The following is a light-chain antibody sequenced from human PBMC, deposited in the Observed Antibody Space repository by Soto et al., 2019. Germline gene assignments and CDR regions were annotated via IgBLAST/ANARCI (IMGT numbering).Light chain of an antibody. CDR2: EVS. CDR1: SSDVGGYNY. V-gene: IGLV2-14*01. J-gene: IGLJ1*01. Sequence: QSAPTQPATLSGSPGQTLTICCTGTSSDVGGYNYVSWYQQHPGKAPKLMIYEVSNRPSGVSNRFSGSKSGNTASLTISGLQAEDEADYYCSSYTSSNTLVVFGTGTKVTVL. CDR3: SSYTSSNTLVV.